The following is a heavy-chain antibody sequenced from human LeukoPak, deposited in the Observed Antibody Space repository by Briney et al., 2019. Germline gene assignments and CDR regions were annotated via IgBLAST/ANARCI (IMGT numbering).Heavy chain of an antibody. CDR1: GGSISSESSEGYY. CDR3: ARQSGTSKRTAT. D-gene: IGHD1-1*01. V-gene: IGHV4-39*01. Sequence: SETLSLTCTVSGGSISSESSEGYYWGWIRQPPGKGLEWIGNIHYSGSAYYNPSLKSRVTISVDTSKNQFSLKLNSVTATDTAVCYCARQSGTSKRTATWGQGTLVTVPS. J-gene: IGHJ5*02. CDR2: IHYSGSA.